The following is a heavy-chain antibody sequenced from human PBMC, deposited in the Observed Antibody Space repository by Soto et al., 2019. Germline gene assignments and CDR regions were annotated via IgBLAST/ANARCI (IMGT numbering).Heavy chain of an antibody. V-gene: IGHV3-64*01. J-gene: IGHJ4*02. CDR1: GFTFRRNA. CDR2: ISSNGGST. D-gene: IGHD2-21*02. Sequence: GGSLRLSCAASGFTFRRNAMHWVRQAPGKGLEYVSAISSNGGSTYYGNSVKSRFTISRDNSKNTLYLQMGSLRAEDMAVYYCARGGSDYYFDYWGQGTLVTVTS. CDR3: ARGGSDYYFDY.